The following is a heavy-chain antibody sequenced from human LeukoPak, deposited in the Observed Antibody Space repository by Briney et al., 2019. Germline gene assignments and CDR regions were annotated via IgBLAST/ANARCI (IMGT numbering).Heavy chain of an antibody. J-gene: IGHJ4*02. CDR3: ARSDYPYPRYFDY. V-gene: IGHV3-23*01. CDR1: GFTFSSYA. Sequence: GGSLRLSCAASGFTFSSYAMSWVRQAPGKGLEWVSAISGSGGSTYYADSVKGRFTISRDNSKNTLYLQMNSLRAEDTAVYYCARSDYPYPRYFDYWGQGTLVTVSS. CDR2: ISGSGGST. D-gene: IGHD4-11*01.